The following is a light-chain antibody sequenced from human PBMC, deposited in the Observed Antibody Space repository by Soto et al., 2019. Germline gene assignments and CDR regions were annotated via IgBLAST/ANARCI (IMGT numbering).Light chain of an antibody. CDR2: GAS. Sequence: EIVLTQSPGTLSLSPGERATLSCRASQSVSSSYLAWYQQKPGQAPRLLIYGASSRATGIPDRFSGSGSGTDFTLTMSRLGPEDFAVYYCHQYDSSPLTFGGGTKVEIK. CDR1: QSVSSSY. V-gene: IGKV3-20*01. J-gene: IGKJ4*01. CDR3: HQYDSSPLT.